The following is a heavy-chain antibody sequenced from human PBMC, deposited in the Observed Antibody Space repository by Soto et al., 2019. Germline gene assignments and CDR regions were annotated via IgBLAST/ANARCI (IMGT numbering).Heavy chain of an antibody. CDR2: MNPNSGNT. J-gene: IGHJ4*02. V-gene: IGHV1-8*01. Sequence: ASVKVSCKASGYTFTSYDINWVRQATGQGLEWMGWMNPNSGNTGYAQKFQGRVTMTRNTSISTAYMELNSLRAEDTAVYYCARVVDYDFWSGYLYYFDYWGQGTLVTVSS. CDR1: GYTFTSYD. CDR3: ARVVDYDFWSGYLYYFDY. D-gene: IGHD3-3*01.